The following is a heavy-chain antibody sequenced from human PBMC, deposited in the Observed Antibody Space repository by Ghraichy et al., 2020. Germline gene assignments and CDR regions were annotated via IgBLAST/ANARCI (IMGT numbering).Heavy chain of an antibody. D-gene: IGHD2-8*02. Sequence: SETLSLTCTVSTGSISSNYWSWIRQPPGRGLEWIGFVYYSGSTKYNPSLTSRVTISADTSNNHFSLRLTSVTAADTAVYYCARGKTGGSLYGNYFDYWGQGTLVAVSS. CDR3: ARGKTGGSLYGNYFDY. CDR2: VYYSGST. V-gene: IGHV4-59*08. J-gene: IGHJ4*02. CDR1: TGSISSNY.